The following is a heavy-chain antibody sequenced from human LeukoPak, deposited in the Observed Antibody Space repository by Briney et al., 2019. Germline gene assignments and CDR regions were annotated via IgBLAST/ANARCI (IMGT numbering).Heavy chain of an antibody. V-gene: IGHV1-69*05. J-gene: IGHJ4*02. D-gene: IGHD3-3*01. Sequence: SVKVSCKASGGSFSGYAISWVRQAPGQGLEWMGGIIPIFGTANYAQKFQGRVTITTDESTSTAYMELSSLRSEDTAVYYCASGDFWSGPFDYWGQGTLVTVSS. CDR2: IIPIFGTA. CDR1: GGSFSGYA. CDR3: ASGDFWSGPFDY.